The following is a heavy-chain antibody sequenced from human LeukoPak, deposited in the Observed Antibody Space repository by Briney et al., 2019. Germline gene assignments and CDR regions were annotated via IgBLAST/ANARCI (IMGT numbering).Heavy chain of an antibody. V-gene: IGHV3-23*01. J-gene: IGHJ4*02. CDR2: ISGSGGST. Sequence: GGSLRLSCAASGFTFSSYAMSWVRQAPGKGPEWVSAISGSGGSTYYADSVKGRFTISRDNSKNTLYLQMNSLRAEDTAVYYCAKNHGDYGGSDYWGQGTLVTVSS. D-gene: IGHD4-23*01. CDR3: AKNHGDYGGSDY. CDR1: GFTFSSYA.